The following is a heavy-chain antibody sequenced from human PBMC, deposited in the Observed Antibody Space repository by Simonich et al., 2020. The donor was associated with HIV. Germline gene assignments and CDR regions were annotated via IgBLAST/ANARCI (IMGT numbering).Heavy chain of an antibody. CDR2: INHSGST. J-gene: IGHJ4*02. CDR3: ARGFYQRLYYFDY. Sequence: QVQLQQWGAGLLKPSETLSLTCAVYGWSFSGYYWSWIRQPPGKGLEWIGEINHSGSTNHNPSLKSRVTISVDTSKNQFSLKLSSVTAADTAVYYCARGFYQRLYYFDYWGQGTLVTVSS. D-gene: IGHD2-2*01. CDR1: GWSFSGYY. V-gene: IGHV4-34*01.